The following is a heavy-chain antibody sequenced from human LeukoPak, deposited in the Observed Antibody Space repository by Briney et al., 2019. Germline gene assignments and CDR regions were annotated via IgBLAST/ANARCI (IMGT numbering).Heavy chain of an antibody. Sequence: ASVKVSCKASDTFTSYGINWVRQAPGQGLEWMGWISPYNGSTKYAEKIQRRVTITTDTSTSTAYMELRSLSSDDTAVYYCARDQRGYGDSSGASKWIDPWGQGTLVTVSS. J-gene: IGHJ5*02. CDR1: DTFTSYG. CDR3: ARDQRGYGDSSGASKWIDP. D-gene: IGHD4-17*01. CDR2: ISPYNGST. V-gene: IGHV1-18*01.